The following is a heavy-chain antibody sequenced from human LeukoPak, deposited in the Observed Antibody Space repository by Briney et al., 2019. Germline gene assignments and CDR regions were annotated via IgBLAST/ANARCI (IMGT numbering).Heavy chain of an antibody. Sequence: PGGSLRLSCAASGFTFSRYWMHWVRQVPGKGLVRVSRVNPDGSSITYADSVKGRFTSSRDNAKNTLYLQMNRLRVEDTAVYYCGRGGSYGDYWGQGILVTASS. J-gene: IGHJ4*02. V-gene: IGHV3-74*01. CDR2: VNPDGSSI. D-gene: IGHD3-16*01. CDR3: GRGGSYGDY. CDR1: GFTFSRYW.